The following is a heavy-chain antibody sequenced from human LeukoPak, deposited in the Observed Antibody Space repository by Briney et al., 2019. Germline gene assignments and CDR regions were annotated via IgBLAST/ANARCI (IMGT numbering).Heavy chain of an antibody. CDR2: FSHRGGS. V-gene: IGHV4-38-2*02. CDR1: GYSLSSGFF. CDR3: ARAQDFSDSSGPNYLDF. Sequence: SETLSLTCTVSGYSLSSGFFCAWIRQSPGQGLEWIGSFSHRGGSYHNPSLKSRVTISVDTSKNQFSLKLLSVTAADTAVYYCARAQDFSDSSGPNYLDFWGQGILVTVSS. J-gene: IGHJ4*02. D-gene: IGHD3-22*01.